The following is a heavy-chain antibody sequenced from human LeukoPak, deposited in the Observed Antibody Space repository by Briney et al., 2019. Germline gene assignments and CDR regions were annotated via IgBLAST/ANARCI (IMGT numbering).Heavy chain of an antibody. J-gene: IGHJ4*02. V-gene: IGHV4-4*07. CDR2: IYISGST. CDR3: ARDRGTWNDDGFDY. D-gene: IGHD1-1*01. Sequence: SETLSLTCTVSGGSMINYYWSWIRQPAGKGLEWIGRIYISGSTNYNPSLKSRVTMSVDTSKNQFSLKLSSVTAADTAVYYCARDRGTWNDDGFDYWGQGTLVTVSS. CDR1: GGSMINYY.